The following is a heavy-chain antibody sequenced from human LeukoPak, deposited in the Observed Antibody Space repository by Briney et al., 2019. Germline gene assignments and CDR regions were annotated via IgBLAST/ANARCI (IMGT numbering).Heavy chain of an antibody. CDR3: AKETSSGNFVTIDC. J-gene: IGHJ4*02. Sequence: GGSLRLSCAASGFTFRNYVMSWVRQTPEKGLEWVSAITGDGRGTNHADSVKGRFTIFRDNSKNALFLQMNSLRADDTAVYYCAKETSSGNFVTIDCWGQGALVTVSS. D-gene: IGHD1-26*01. CDR1: GFTFRNYV. CDR2: ITGDGRGT. V-gene: IGHV3-23*01.